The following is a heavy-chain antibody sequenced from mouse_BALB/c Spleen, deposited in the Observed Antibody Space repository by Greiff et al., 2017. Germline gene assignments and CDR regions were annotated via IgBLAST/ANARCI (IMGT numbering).Heavy chain of an antibody. CDR1: GFNIKDYY. CDR2: IDPENGDT. J-gene: IGHJ2*01. V-gene: IGHV14-4*02. CDR3: NVHYYGSSYDY. Sequence: VQLQQSGAELVRSGASVKLSCTASGFNIKDYYMHWVKQRPEQGLEWIGWIDPENGDTEYAPKFQGKATMTADTSSNTAYLQLSSLTSEDTAVYYCNVHYYGSSYDYWGQGTTLTVSA. D-gene: IGHD1-1*01.